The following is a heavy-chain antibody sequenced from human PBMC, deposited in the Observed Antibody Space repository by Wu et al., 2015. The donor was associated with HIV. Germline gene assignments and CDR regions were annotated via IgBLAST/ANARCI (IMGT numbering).Heavy chain of an antibody. CDR2: IIPIFGTA. D-gene: IGHD2-21*02. V-gene: IGHV1-69*05. Sequence: QVQLVQSGAEVKKPGSSVKVSCKASGGTFSSYAISWVRQAPGQGLEWMGGIIPIFGTANYAQKFQGRVTITTDESTSTAYMELSSLRSEDTAVYYCARARSDCGGDCYAFDIWGPRGQWSPSLQ. CDR1: GGTFSSYA. CDR3: ARARSDCGGDCYAFDI. J-gene: IGHJ3*02.